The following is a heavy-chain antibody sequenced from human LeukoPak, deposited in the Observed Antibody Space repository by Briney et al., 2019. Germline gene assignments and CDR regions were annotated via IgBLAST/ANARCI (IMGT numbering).Heavy chain of an antibody. Sequence: GGSLRLSCAASGFTFSSYTMNWVRQAPGKGLEWVSSMSGRSDIYYEDSVRGRFTISRDNATNSLFLQMNSLRADDTAVYYCVRIPNSANFPNWFDPWGQGTLVTVSS. J-gene: IGHJ5*02. V-gene: IGHV3-21*01. D-gene: IGHD4/OR15-4a*01. CDR3: VRIPNSANFPNWFDP. CDR1: GFTFSSYT. CDR2: MSGRSDI.